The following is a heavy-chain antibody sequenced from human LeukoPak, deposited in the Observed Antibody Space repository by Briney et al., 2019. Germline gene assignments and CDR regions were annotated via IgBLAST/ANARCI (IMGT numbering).Heavy chain of an antibody. D-gene: IGHD3-22*01. CDR2: INPNSGGT. V-gene: IGHV1-2*02. J-gene: IGHJ3*01. CDR1: GYTFTDYY. CDR3: ARYYYDTSSVFDV. Sequence: ASVKVSCKASGYTFTDYYMHWVRQAPGLGLEWMGWINPNSGGTNYAQKFQGRVTMTRDTSISTAYMELSRLRSDDTAVYYCARYYYDTSSVFDVWGQGTRVTVSS.